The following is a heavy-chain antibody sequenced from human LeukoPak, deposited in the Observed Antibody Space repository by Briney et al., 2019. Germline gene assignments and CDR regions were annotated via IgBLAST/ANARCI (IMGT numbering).Heavy chain of an antibody. V-gene: IGHV4-4*07. J-gene: IGHJ4*02. Sequence: PSETLSLTCTVSGGSISSYYWSWIRQPAGKGLEWIGRIYTSGSTNYNPSLKSRVTISVDKSKNQFSLKLSSVTAAVTAVYYCARDEPYYYDSSGYYTYYFDYWGQGTLVTVSS. D-gene: IGHD3-22*01. CDR2: IYTSGST. CDR3: ARDEPYYYDSSGYYTYYFDY. CDR1: GGSISSYY.